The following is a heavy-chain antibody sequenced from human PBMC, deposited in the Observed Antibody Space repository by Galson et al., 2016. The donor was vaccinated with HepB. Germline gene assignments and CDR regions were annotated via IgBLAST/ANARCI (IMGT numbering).Heavy chain of an antibody. CDR1: GFTFSASA. CDR2: IRRKPNNYAT. CDR3: TSAGGNLLTGYYFDY. V-gene: IGHV3-73*01. D-gene: IGHD3-9*01. J-gene: IGHJ4*02. Sequence: SLRLSCAASGFTFSASAMHWVRQASGKGLEWLGRIRRKPNNYATAYSAPVKDRFTISRDDSKNTAYLQMNSLKTEDTAVYYCTSAGGNLLTGYYFDYWGQGTLVTVSS.